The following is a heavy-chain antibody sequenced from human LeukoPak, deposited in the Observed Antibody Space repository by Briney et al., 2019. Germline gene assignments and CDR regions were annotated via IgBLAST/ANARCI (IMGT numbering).Heavy chain of an antibody. D-gene: IGHD6-13*01. Sequence: GGSLRLSCAASGCTLSTYDMNWVRQAPGKGLEWVSYISSSSINIHYADSVKGRFTVSRDNAKNSMYLQMNSLRDEDTAVYYCARDAGSSWYWGALDIWGQGTVVTVSS. CDR2: ISSSSINI. CDR3: ARDAGSSWYWGALDI. V-gene: IGHV3-48*02. CDR1: GCTLSTYD. J-gene: IGHJ3*02.